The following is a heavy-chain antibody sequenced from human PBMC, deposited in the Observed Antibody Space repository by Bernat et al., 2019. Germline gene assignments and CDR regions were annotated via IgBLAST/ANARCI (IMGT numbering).Heavy chain of an antibody. V-gene: IGHV1-2*02. D-gene: IGHD3-16*02. J-gene: IGHJ4*02. CDR2: INPNSGGT. CDR1: GGTFSSYA. CDR3: ARGSLGELSFDY. Sequence: QVQLVQSGAEVKKPGSSVKVSCKASGGTFSSYAISWVRQAPGQGLEWMGGINPNSGGTNYAQKFQGRVTMTRDTSISTAYMELSRLRSDDTAVYYCARGSLGELSFDYWGQGTLVTVSS.